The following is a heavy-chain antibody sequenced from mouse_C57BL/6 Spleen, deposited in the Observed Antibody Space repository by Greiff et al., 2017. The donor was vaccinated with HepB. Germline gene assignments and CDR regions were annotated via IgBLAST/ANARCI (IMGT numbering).Heavy chain of an antibody. Sequence: VQLQQSGAELVRPGTSVKVSCKASGYAFTNYLIEWVKQRPGQGLEWIGVINPGSGGTNYNEKFKGKATLTADKSSSTAYMQLSSLTSEDSAVYFCARYGSSPLGYWGQGTTLTVSS. J-gene: IGHJ2*01. V-gene: IGHV1-54*01. D-gene: IGHD1-1*01. CDR3: ARYGSSPLGY. CDR1: GYAFTNYL. CDR2: INPGSGGT.